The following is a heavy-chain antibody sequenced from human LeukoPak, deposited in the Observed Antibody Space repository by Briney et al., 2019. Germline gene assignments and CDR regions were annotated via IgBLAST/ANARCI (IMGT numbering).Heavy chain of an antibody. CDR3: AKRDCSKTTCYSIGDAFDV. CDR2: IYPDDSET. V-gene: IGHV5-51*01. CDR1: GYTFTSYW. Sequence: GESLKISCKASGYTFTSYWIGLVRQMPGKGLEWMGIIYPDDSETKYSPSFQGQVTISADKSVTAAYLQWSSLKASDTAMYYSAKRDCSKTTCYSIGDAFDVWGQGTMVTVSS. D-gene: IGHD2-2*01. J-gene: IGHJ3*01.